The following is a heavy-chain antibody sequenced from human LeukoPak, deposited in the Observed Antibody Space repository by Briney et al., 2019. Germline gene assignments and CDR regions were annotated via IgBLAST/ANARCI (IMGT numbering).Heavy chain of an antibody. CDR2: IYSGGSA. D-gene: IGHD6-13*01. Sequence: GGSLRLSCAASGFTVSNNYMNWVRQAPGKGLEWVSVIYSGGSAYYAGSVKGRFTISRDNSKSTLYLQMNSLRAEDTAVYYCARMSGSSWYRYNFDYWGQGTLVTVSS. CDR1: GFTVSNNY. J-gene: IGHJ4*02. V-gene: IGHV3-53*01. CDR3: ARMSGSSWYRYNFDY.